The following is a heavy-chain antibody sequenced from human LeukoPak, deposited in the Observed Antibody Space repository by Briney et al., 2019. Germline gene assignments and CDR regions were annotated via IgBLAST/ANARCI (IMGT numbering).Heavy chain of an antibody. CDR2: LYSGDTT. J-gene: IGHJ4*02. Sequence: PGGSLRLSCAASGFTVNSKYMNWVRQAPGKGLEWVSILYSGDTTHYADSVKGRFVISRDNSKNTLYLQMNSLRADDTAIYYCARSKIDYWGQGTLVTVSS. V-gene: IGHV3-66*01. CDR3: ARSKIDY. CDR1: GFTVNSKY. D-gene: IGHD4-11*01.